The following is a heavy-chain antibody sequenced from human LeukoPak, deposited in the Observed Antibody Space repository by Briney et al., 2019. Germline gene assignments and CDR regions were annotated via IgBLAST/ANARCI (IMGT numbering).Heavy chain of an antibody. Sequence: GGSLRLSCAASGFTFSSYSMNWVRQAPGKGLEWVSSISSSSSYIYYADSVKGRFTISRDNAKNSLYLQMNSLRAEDTAVYYCARDLSEGVSDDSYFHYWGQGTLDTVSS. CDR3: ARDLSEGVSDDSYFHY. V-gene: IGHV3-21*01. D-gene: IGHD5/OR15-5a*01. CDR1: GFTFSSYS. J-gene: IGHJ4*02. CDR2: ISSSSSYI.